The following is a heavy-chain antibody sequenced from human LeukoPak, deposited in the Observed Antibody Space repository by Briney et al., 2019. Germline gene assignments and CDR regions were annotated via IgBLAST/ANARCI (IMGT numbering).Heavy chain of an antibody. D-gene: IGHD3-10*01. CDR1: GFIVSSKY. J-gene: IGHJ4*02. CDR2: ISYDGRKT. V-gene: IGHV3-30*18. CDR3: AKGLRWVGKYYHNHFDY. Sequence: GGSLRLSCAASGFIVSSKYMSWVRQAPGKGLEWVAFISYDGRKTYFGDSVKGRCTISRYNSENTLYLEMHSLRSEDTAVYYCAKGLRWVGKYYHNHFDYWGQGTLVTVSS.